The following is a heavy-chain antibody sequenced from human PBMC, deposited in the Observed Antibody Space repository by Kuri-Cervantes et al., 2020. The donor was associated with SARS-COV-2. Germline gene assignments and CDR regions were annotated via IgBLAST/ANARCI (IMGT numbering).Heavy chain of an antibody. CDR1: GFTFNTYT. J-gene: IGHJ4*02. Sequence: GGSLRLSCVASGFTFNTYTINWVRQAPGKALEWVSVIYSGGSTYYADSVKGRFTISRDNSKNTLYLQMNSLRAEDTAVYYCAKGQGAGIDYWGQGTLVTVSS. CDR2: IYSGGST. V-gene: IGHV3-66*02. CDR3: AKGQGAGIDY. D-gene: IGHD1-26*01.